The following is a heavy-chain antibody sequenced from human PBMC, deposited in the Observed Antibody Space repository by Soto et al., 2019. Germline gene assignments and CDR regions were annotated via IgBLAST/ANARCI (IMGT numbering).Heavy chain of an antibody. CDR3: ARWSSFDWSIHY. J-gene: IGHJ4*02. CDR1: GYTFSSYD. V-gene: IGHV1-8*01. D-gene: IGHD3-9*01. CDR2: MNPNSANT. Sequence: ASVKVSCKASGYTFSSYDINWVRQATGQGLEWMGWMNPNSANTGYAQKFQGRVTMTRNTSISTAYMELSSLRSEDTAMYYCARWSSFDWSIHYWGQGTLVTVPQ.